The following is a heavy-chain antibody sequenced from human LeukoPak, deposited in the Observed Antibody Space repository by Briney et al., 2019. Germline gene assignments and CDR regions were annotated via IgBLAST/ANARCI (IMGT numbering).Heavy chain of an antibody. V-gene: IGHV4-59*01. CDR2: IYYSGST. J-gene: IGHJ4*02. CDR3: ARARVITHDFEY. Sequence: PSETLSLTCTVSGGSISSYYWSWIRQPPGKGLEWIGYIYYSGSTNYNPSLKSRVTISVDTSKNQFSLKLSSVTAADMAVYYCARARVITHDFEYWGQGTLVTVSS. D-gene: IGHD4-17*01. CDR1: GGSISSYY.